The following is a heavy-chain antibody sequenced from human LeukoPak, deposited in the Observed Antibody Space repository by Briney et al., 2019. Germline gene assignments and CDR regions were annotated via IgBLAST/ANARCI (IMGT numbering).Heavy chain of an antibody. CDR3: ARDPYSGSYSHGMDV. Sequence: PSETLSLTCTVSGGSISSGDYYWSWIRQPPGKGLEWIGYIYYSGSTYYNPSLKSRVTISVDTSKNQFSLKLSSVTAADTAVYYCARDPYSGSYSHGMDVWGQGTTVTVSS. D-gene: IGHD1-26*01. V-gene: IGHV4-30-4*01. J-gene: IGHJ6*02. CDR1: GGSISSGDYY. CDR2: IYYSGST.